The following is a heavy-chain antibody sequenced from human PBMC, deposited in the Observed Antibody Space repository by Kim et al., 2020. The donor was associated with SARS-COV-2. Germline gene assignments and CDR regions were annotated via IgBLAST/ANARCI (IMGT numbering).Heavy chain of an antibody. D-gene: IGHD2-15*01. CDR3: AGFSADMMSMMWGRGGWFDP. Sequence: SETLSLTCAVSGGSISSLSWWSWVRQAPGKGLEWIGEISHRGSPNYHPSLKSRMTISVDTSKNQFSLKLTSVTPADTAMYFCAGFSADMMSMMWGRGGWFDPWGQGTLVTVSS. V-gene: IGHV4-4*02. J-gene: IGHJ5*02. CDR2: ISHRGSP. CDR1: GGSISSLSW.